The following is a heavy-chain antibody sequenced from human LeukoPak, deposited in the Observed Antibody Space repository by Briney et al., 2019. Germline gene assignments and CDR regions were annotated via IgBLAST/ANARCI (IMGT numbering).Heavy chain of an antibody. D-gene: IGHD1-26*01. CDR3: TTSGSDGGGYYYYYGMDV. J-gene: IGHJ6*02. CDR1: GFTFSNAW. V-gene: IGHV3-15*01. CDR2: IKSKTDGGTT. Sequence: GGSLRLSCAASGFTFSNAWMSWVRQAPGKGLEWVGRIKSKTDGGTTDYAAPVKGRFTISRDDSKNTLYLQMNSLKTEDTAVYYCTTSGSDGGGYYYYYGMDVWGQGTTVTVSS.